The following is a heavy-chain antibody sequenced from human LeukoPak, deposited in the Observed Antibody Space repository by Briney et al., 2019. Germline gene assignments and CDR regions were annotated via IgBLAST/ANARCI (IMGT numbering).Heavy chain of an antibody. V-gene: IGHV1-2*02. CDR1: GYTFNGYY. CDR3: ARDYSTRLQSYWFDP. CDR2: INPNSGGT. Sequence: ASVTVSCKASGYTFNGYYMHWVRQAPAQGVEWMGWINPNSGGTNYAQKFQGRVTMTRDTSISTAYMELSRLRSDDTAVYYCARDYSTRLQSYWFDPWGQGTLVTVSS. J-gene: IGHJ5*02. D-gene: IGHD2-2*01.